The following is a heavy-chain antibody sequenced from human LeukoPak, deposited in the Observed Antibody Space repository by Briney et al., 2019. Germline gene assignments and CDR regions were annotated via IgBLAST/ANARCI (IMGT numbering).Heavy chain of an antibody. CDR2: IYYSGGT. CDR3: AREPLGDCGGNSGFDD. J-gene: IGHJ4*02. D-gene: IGHD4-23*01. Sequence: PSETLSLTCTVSGSSISNYYWNWIRQPPGKGLEWIGYIYYSGGTNYNPSLKSRVTISIDTSKNQFSLKLSSVTAADTAVYYCAREPLGDCGGNSGFDDWGQGIVITVSS. V-gene: IGHV4-59*01. CDR1: GSSISNYY.